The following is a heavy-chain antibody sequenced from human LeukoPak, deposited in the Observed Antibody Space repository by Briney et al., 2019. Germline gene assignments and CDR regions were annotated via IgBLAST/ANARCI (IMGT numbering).Heavy chain of an antibody. CDR1: GFSFSFYA. V-gene: IGHV3-33*03. Sequence: GTSLRLSCAASGFSFSFYAMHWVRQVPGKGLEWVALIWYDGSIEYYVESVKGRFTISRDNSKNTLYLEMNRLRVEDTAVYYCAKDKRGGIVGAFGNWGQGTLVTVSS. D-gene: IGHD1-26*01. J-gene: IGHJ4*02. CDR3: AKDKRGGIVGAFGN. CDR2: IWYDGSIE.